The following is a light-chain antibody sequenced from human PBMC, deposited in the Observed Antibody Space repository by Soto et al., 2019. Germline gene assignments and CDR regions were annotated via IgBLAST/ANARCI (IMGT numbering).Light chain of an antibody. Sequence: VLTQPPSASGTPGQRVTISCSGSSSNIGSYTVNWYQQLPGAAPKVLIYTNNQRPSGVPDRFSGSKSGTSASLAISGLQSEDEADYYCAAWDDSMHGVVFGGGTKVTVL. V-gene: IGLV1-44*01. CDR3: AAWDDSMHGVV. CDR1: SSNIGSYT. CDR2: TNN. J-gene: IGLJ2*01.